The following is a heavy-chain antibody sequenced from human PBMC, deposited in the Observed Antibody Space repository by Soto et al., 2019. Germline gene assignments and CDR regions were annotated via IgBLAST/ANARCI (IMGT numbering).Heavy chain of an antibody. Sequence: QVQLVQSGAEVKKPGSSVKVSCKASGGTFSSYAISWVRQAPGQGLEWMGGIIPIFGTANYAQKFQGRVTITADESTSTAYMELSSLRSEDTAVYYCVRVRAVAGENHYYYYGMDVWGQGTTVTVSS. J-gene: IGHJ6*02. D-gene: IGHD6-19*01. CDR2: IIPIFGTA. CDR1: GGTFSSYA. V-gene: IGHV1-69*12. CDR3: VRVRAVAGENHYYYYGMDV.